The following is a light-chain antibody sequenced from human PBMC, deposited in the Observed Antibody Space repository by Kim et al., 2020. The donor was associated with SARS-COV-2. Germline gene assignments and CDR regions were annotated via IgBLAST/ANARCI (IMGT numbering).Light chain of an antibody. CDR2: RND. V-gene: IGLV10-54*01. CDR3: SAWDSSLSSWV. J-gene: IGLJ3*02. Sequence: RQTATLTFTGNSNNVGNQGAAWLQQEEGHPPKLLSYRNDNRPSGISERFSASRSGNTASLTITGLQPEDEADYYCSAWDSSLSSWVFGGGTQLTVL. CDR1: SNNVGNQG.